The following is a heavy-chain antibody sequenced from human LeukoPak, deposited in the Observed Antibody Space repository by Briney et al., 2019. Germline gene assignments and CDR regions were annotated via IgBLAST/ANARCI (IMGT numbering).Heavy chain of an antibody. V-gene: IGHV3-30*02. D-gene: IGHD1-7*01. CDR2: IRYDGSNK. CDR1: GFTFNNYG. J-gene: IGHJ4*02. CDR3: ARESGTTSYFDY. Sequence: QTGGSLRLSCAASGFTFNNYGMHWVRQAPGKGLEWVAFIRYDGSNKYYADSVKGRFTISRDNSKNTLYLQMNSLRAEDTAVYYCARESGTTSYFDYWGQGTLVTVSS.